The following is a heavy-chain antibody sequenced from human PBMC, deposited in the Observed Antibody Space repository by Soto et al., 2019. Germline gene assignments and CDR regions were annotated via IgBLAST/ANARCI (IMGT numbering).Heavy chain of an antibody. CDR2: INSRGGST. CDR1: GFTFSSYA. CDR3: AKDRSSTSCYAFDH. J-gene: IGHJ4*02. V-gene: IGHV3-23*01. Sequence: HPGGSLRLSCAASGFTFSSYAMSWVRQAPGKGLEWVSAINSRGGSTYYADSVKGRFTISRDSSKNTLYLQMNSLRAEDTAVYYCAKDRSSTSCYAFDHWGQGTLVTVSS. D-gene: IGHD2-2*01.